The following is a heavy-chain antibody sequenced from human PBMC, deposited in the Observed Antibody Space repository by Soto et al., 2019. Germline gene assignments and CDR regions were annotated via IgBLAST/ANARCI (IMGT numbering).Heavy chain of an antibody. J-gene: IGHJ6*03. V-gene: IGHV1-18*01. CDR1: GYTFTSYG. Sequence: GASVKVSCKASGYTFTSYGISWVRQAPGQGLEWMGWISAYNGNTNYAQKLQGRVTMTTDTSTSTAYMELRSLRSDDTAVYYCARVRGSGSYYRYYYYYMDVWGKGNPGHRLL. CDR3: ARVRGSGSYYRYYYYYMDV. CDR2: ISAYNGNT. D-gene: IGHD3-10*01.